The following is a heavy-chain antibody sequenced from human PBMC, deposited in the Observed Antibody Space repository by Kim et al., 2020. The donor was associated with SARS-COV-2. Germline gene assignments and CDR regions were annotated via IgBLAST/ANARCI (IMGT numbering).Heavy chain of an antibody. CDR2: IKSKTDGGTT. CDR3: TTNRRGVDYYYGMDV. V-gene: IGHV3-15*01. D-gene: IGHD2-8*01. CDR1: GFTFSNAW. Sequence: GGSLRLSCAASGFTFSNAWMSWVRQAPGKGLEWVGRIKSKTDGGTTDYAAPVKGRFTISRDDSKNTLYLQMNSLKTEDTAVYYCTTNRRGVDYYYGMDVWGQGTTVTVSS. J-gene: IGHJ6*02.